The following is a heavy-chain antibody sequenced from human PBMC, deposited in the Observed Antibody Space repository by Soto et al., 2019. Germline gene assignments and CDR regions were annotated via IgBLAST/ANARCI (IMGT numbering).Heavy chain of an antibody. Sequence: QVQLVESGGGVVQPGRSLRLSCAASGFTFSSYGMHWVRQAPGKGLEWVAVISYNGSNKYYADSVKGRFTISRDNSKNTLYLQMNSPRAEDTAVYYCAKPWGLENWGQGTLVTVSS. J-gene: IGHJ4*02. CDR1: GFTFSSYG. CDR3: AKPWGLEN. V-gene: IGHV3-30*18. D-gene: IGHD7-27*01. CDR2: ISYNGSNK.